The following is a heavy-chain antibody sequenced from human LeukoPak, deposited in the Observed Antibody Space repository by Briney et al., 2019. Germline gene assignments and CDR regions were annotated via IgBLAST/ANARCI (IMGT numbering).Heavy chain of an antibody. J-gene: IGHJ4*02. Sequence: PGGSLRLSCAASGFTFSSYAMSWVRQAPGKGLEWVSAISGSGGSTYYADSVKGRFTISRDNSKNTLYLQMNSLRAEDTAVYYCAKEVVEYYYGSGSLDYWGQGTLVSVFS. CDR3: AKEVVEYYYGSGSLDY. CDR1: GFTFSSYA. CDR2: ISGSGGST. V-gene: IGHV3-23*01. D-gene: IGHD3-10*01.